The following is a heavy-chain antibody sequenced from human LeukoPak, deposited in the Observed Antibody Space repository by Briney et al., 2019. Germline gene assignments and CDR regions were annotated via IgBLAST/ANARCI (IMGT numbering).Heavy chain of an antibody. CDR1: GFTFSSYA. CDR2: ISYDGSNK. Sequence: GGSLRLSCAASGFTFSSYAMHWVRQAPGKGLEWVAVISYDGSNKYYADSVKGRFTISRDNSKNTLYLQMNSLRAEDTAVYYCARGGVDTAMVFRYWGQGTLVTVSS. D-gene: IGHD5-18*01. V-gene: IGHV3-30*04. CDR3: ARGGVDTAMVFRY. J-gene: IGHJ4*02.